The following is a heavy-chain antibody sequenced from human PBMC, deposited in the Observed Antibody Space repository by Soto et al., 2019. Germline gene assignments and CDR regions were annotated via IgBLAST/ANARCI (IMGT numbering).Heavy chain of an antibody. CDR2: ISGSAGST. D-gene: IGHD6-13*01. CDR1: GFTFNNYA. J-gene: IGHJ4*02. CDR3: AKAGGAAGTVDYFDY. V-gene: IGHV3-23*01. Sequence: GWSLRLSCASSGFTFNNYAINWVRQSPGKGLEWVSVISGSAGSTYYADSVKGRFTITRDNSKNTLYLQMSSLRAEDTAVYYCAKAGGAAGTVDYFDYWGQGTLVTVSS.